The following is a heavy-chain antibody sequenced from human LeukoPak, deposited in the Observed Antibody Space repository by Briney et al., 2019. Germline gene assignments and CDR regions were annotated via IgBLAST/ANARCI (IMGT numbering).Heavy chain of an antibody. V-gene: IGHV4-34*01. CDR3: ARNRPRRCYYFDY. J-gene: IGHJ4*02. Sequence: PSETLSLTCAVYGGSFSGHYWSWIRQPPGKGLEWIGEINHSGSTNYNPSLKSRVTISVDTSKNQFSLKLSSVTAADTAVYYCARNRPRRCYYFDYWGQGTLVTVSS. CDR2: INHSGST. D-gene: IGHD2-8*01. CDR1: GGSFSGHY.